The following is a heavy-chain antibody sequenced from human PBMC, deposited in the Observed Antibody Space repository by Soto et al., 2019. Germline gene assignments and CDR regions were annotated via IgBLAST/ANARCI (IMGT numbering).Heavy chain of an antibody. V-gene: IGHV3-23*01. CDR2: ISGSGGST. CDR1: GFTFSSYA. D-gene: IGHD3-3*01. Sequence: HPGGSLRLSCAASGFTFSSYAMSWVRQAPGKGLEWVSAISGSGGSTYYADSVKGRFTISRDNSKNTLYLQMNSLRAEDTAVYYCAKVLLSSNFGVVTSGYYYYYGMDVWGQGTTVTVSS. CDR3: AKVLLSSNFGVVTSGYYYYYGMDV. J-gene: IGHJ6*02.